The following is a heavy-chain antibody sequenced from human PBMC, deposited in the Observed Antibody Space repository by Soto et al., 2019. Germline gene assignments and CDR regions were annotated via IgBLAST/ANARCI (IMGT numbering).Heavy chain of an antibody. Sequence: APVKVSCKTSRYSFTSYSIHSARQAPRQRLEWMGWVNAYNGNTKYAQKFQGRVTMTVDTSTTTAYMELRSLTSDDRAVYYCANNGQPPYYYYGMDVPGQGTRVTLPS. CDR3: ANNGQPPYYYYGMDV. V-gene: IGHV1-3*01. CDR2: VNAYNGNT. CDR1: RYSFTSYS. D-gene: IGHD2-8*01. J-gene: IGHJ6*02.